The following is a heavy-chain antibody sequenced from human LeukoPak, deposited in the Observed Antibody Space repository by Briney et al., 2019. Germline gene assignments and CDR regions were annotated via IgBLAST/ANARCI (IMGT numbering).Heavy chain of an antibody. J-gene: IGHJ4*02. D-gene: IGHD5-18*01. V-gene: IGHV3-30*03. CDR1: GFTFSSYG. CDR2: ISYDGSNK. Sequence: PGGSLRLSCAASGFTFSSYGMHWVRQAPGKGLEWVAVISYDGSNKYYADSVKGRFTNSRDNSKNTLYLQMNSLRAEDTAVYYCARDEYSYGYGYFDYWGQGTLVTVSS. CDR3: ARDEYSYGYGYFDY.